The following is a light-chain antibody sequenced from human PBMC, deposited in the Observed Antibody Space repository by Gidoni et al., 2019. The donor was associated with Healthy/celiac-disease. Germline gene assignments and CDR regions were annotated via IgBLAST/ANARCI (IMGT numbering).Light chain of an antibody. CDR1: SSDVGCYNY. CDR2: DVS. V-gene: IGLV2-14*01. Sequence: QSALTQPAAVSGSPGQSITISCTGTSSDVGCYNYVSWYQQHPGNAPKLILYDVSNRPSGVSNRFSGSKSGNTASLTLSGLQAEDEADYYCSSYTSSSTLVFGGGTKLTVL. CDR3: SSYTSSSTLV. J-gene: IGLJ2*01.